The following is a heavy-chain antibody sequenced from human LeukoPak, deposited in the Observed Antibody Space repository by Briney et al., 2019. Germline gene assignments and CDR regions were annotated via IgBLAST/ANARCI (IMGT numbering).Heavy chain of an antibody. D-gene: IGHD5-24*01. CDR2: IYHSGST. CDR3: ASYKSRSWDAFDI. V-gene: IGHV4-38-2*01. CDR1: GYSISSGYY. J-gene: IGHJ3*02. Sequence: SETLSLTCAVSGYSISSGYYWGWIRQPPGKGLEWIGSIYHSGSTYYNPPLKSRVTISVDTSKNQFSLKLSSVTAADTAVYYCASYKSRSWDAFDIWGQGTMVTVSS.